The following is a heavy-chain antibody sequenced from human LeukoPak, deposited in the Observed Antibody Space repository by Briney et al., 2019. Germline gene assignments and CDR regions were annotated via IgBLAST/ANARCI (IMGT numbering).Heavy chain of an antibody. J-gene: IGHJ6*02. Sequence: SETLSLTCTVSGCSINSDGYYWSWIRQHPGKGLEWIGYIYYSGSTSYNPSLKSRVTISVDTSKNQISLKLSSVTAADTAVYYCARDRAGITPYYYGMDVWGQGTTVTVSS. V-gene: IGHV4-31*03. CDR3: ARDRAGITPYYYGMDV. CDR2: IYYSGST. D-gene: IGHD1-1*01. CDR1: GCSINSDGYY.